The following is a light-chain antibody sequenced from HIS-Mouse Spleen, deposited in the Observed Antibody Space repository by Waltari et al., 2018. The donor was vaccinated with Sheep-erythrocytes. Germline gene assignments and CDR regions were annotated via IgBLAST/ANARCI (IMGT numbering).Light chain of an antibody. CDR2: EVS. V-gene: IGLV2-8*01. CDR1: SSDVGGCNS. J-gene: IGLJ3*02. CDR3: SSYAGSNNWV. Sequence: QSALTQPPSAYGSPGQSVTLSCTGTSSDVGGCNSVSWYQQHPGKAPKLMIYEVSKRPSGVPDCFSGSKSGNTASLTVSGLQAEDEADYYCSSYAGSNNWVFGGGTKLTVL.